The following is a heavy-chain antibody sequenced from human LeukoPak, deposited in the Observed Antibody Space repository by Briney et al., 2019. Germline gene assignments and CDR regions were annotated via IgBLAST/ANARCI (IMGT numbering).Heavy chain of an antibody. Sequence: SETLSLTCTVSGGSIGSYSWSWIRQPPGKGLEWIGYIYYTGSTNYNPSLKSRVTISVDTSKNQFSLKLSSVTAADTAVYYCARRGYGDYADYWGQGTLVTVSS. J-gene: IGHJ4*02. D-gene: IGHD4-17*01. CDR1: GGSIGSYS. CDR2: IYYTGST. CDR3: ARRGYGDYADY. V-gene: IGHV4-59*01.